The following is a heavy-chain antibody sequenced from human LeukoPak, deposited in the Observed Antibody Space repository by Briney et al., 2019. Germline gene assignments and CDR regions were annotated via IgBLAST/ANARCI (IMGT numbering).Heavy chain of an antibody. CDR2: INSDGSST. CDR3: ARDQIYCTGGYCYFDY. J-gene: IGHJ4*02. Sequence: GGSLRLSCAASGFTFSSYWMHWVRQAPGKGLVWVPRINSDGSSTSYADSVKGRFTISRDNAKNTLYLQMNSLRAEDTAVYYCARDQIYCTGGYCYFDYWGQGTLVTVSS. CDR1: GFTFSSYW. V-gene: IGHV3-74*01. D-gene: IGHD2-8*02.